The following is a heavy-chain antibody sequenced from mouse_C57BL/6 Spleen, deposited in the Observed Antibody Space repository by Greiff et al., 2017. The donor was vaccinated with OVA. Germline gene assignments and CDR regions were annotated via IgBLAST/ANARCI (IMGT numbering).Heavy chain of an antibody. J-gene: IGHJ2*01. CDR3: ARGDYFDY. Sequence: VQLQQPGAELVRPGSSVKLSCKASGYTFTSSWMDWVKQRPGQGLEWIGNIYPSDSETHYNQKFKDKATLTVDKSSSTAYMQLSSLTSEDSAVCYCARGDYFDYWGQGTTLTVSS. CDR2: IYPSDSET. CDR1: GYTFTSSW. V-gene: IGHV1-61*01.